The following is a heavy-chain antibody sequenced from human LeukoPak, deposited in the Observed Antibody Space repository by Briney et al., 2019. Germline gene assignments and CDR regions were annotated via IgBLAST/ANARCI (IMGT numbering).Heavy chain of an antibody. V-gene: IGHV3-7*01. CDR1: GFTFSSYW. CDR2: IKQDGSEK. Sequence: GGSLRLSCAASGFTFSSYWMSWVRQAPGKGLEWVANIKQDGSEKYYVDAVKGRFTISRDNAKNSLYLQMNSLRAEDTAVYYCASAPYYYYNMDVWGKGTTVTISS. J-gene: IGHJ6*03. CDR3: ASAPYYYYNMDV.